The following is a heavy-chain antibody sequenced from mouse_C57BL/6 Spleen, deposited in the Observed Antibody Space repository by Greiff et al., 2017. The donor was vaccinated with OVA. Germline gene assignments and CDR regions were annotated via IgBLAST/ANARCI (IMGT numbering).Heavy chain of an antibody. CDR1: GYAFSSYW. D-gene: IGHD2-4*01. V-gene: IGHV1-80*01. CDR3: AVYYDYDEGSMDY. CDR2: IYPGDGDT. Sequence: VQVVESGAELVKPGASVKISCKASGYAFSSYWMNWVKQRPGKGLEWIGQIYPGDGDTNYNGKFKGKATLTADKSSSTAYMQLSSLTSEDSAVYFCAVYYDYDEGSMDYWGQGTSVTVSS. J-gene: IGHJ4*01.